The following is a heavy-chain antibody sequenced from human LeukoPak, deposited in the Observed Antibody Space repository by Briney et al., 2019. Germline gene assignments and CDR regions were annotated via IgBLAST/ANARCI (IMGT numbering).Heavy chain of an antibody. J-gene: IGHJ3*02. CDR3: ARDESSGSNQDAFDI. CDR2: IYTSGST. Sequence: SETLSLTCTVSGGSISSGSYYWSWIRQPAGKGLEWIGRIYTSGSTNYNPSLKSRVTISVDTSKNQFSLKLSSVTAADTAVYYCARDESSGSNQDAFDIWGQGTMVTVSS. CDR1: GGSISSGSYY. V-gene: IGHV4-61*02. D-gene: IGHD3-22*01.